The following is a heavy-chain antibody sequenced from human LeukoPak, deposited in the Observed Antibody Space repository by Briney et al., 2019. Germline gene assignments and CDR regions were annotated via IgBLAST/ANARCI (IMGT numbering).Heavy chain of an antibody. CDR3: ARSSSYLAYFDL. D-gene: IGHD3-10*01. Sequence: GGSLRLSCAPSGFTLRDYYMCWIRQAPRKGREWISYMSSTGNTLYYAESVKSRFTVSRDSANNSMSLQMTSLRAEDSAVYYCARSSSYLAYFDLWGRDILVTVSS. J-gene: IGHJ2*01. CDR1: GFTLRDYY. V-gene: IGHV3-11*04. CDR2: MSSTGNTL.